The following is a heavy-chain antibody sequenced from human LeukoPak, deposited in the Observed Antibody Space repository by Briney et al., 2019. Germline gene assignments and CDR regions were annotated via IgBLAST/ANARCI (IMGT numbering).Heavy chain of an antibody. Sequence: GRSLRLSCAASGFTFDDYAMHWVRQAPGKGLEWVSGISWNSGSIGYADSVKGRFTISRDNAKDSLYLQMNSLRAGDTALYYCAKVGDDLDYWGQGTLVTVSS. CDR2: ISWNSGSI. J-gene: IGHJ4*02. CDR3: AKVGDDLDY. CDR1: GFTFDDYA. D-gene: IGHD5-12*01. V-gene: IGHV3-9*01.